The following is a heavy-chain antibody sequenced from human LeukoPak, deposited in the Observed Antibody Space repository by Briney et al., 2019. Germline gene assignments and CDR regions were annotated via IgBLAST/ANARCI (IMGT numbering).Heavy chain of an antibody. D-gene: IGHD2-2*01. CDR3: ASARPAVYMGDY. Sequence: ASVKVSCKASGYTFTGYYMHWVRQAPGQGLEWMGWINPNSGDTNYAQKFQGRVTMTRDTSISTAYMELSRLRSDDTAVYFCASARPAVYMGDYWGQGTLVTVSS. J-gene: IGHJ4*02. CDR1: GYTFTGYY. CDR2: INPNSGDT. V-gene: IGHV1-2*02.